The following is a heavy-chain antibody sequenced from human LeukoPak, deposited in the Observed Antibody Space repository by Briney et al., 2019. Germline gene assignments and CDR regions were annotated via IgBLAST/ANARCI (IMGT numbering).Heavy chain of an antibody. CDR3: AKDPNGDYVGAFDS. D-gene: IGHD4-17*01. V-gene: IGHV3-11*01. Sequence: GGSLRLSCAASGFTFSDYYMSWIRQAPGKGLEWVSYISSSGSTIYYADSVKGRFTISRDNAKNSLYLQMNSLRAEDTAVYYCAKDPNGDYVGAFDSWGQGTMVTVSS. CDR1: GFTFSDYY. CDR2: ISSSGSTI. J-gene: IGHJ3*02.